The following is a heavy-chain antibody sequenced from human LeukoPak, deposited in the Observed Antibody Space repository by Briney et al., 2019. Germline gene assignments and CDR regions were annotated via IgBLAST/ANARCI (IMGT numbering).Heavy chain of an antibody. V-gene: IGHV4-39*07. CDR1: GGSISSSSYY. CDR3: ARDLVTVTKGFDI. CDR2: IYYSGST. Sequence: SETLSLTCTVSGGSISSSSYYWGWIRQPPGKGLEWIGSIYYSGSTYYNPSLKSRVTISADTSKNQFSLKLRSVTAADTAVYYCARDLVTVTKGFDIWGQGTMVSVSS. D-gene: IGHD4-17*01. J-gene: IGHJ3*02.